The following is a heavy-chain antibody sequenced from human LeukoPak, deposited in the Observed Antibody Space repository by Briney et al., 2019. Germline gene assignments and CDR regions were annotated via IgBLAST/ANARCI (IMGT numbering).Heavy chain of an antibody. Sequence: GSLRLSCAAAGFTFSDAWVSWVRQAPGKGLEWIGRIKSETNGGTIDYAAPVNGRFTLSRDDSKHTLDLQMNSLKTEDTGVYYCSAGTGRSDFDYWGQGTLVIVSS. CDR1: GFTFSDAW. CDR3: SAGTGRSDFDY. J-gene: IGHJ4*02. CDR2: IKSETNGGTI. D-gene: IGHD1-1*01. V-gene: IGHV3-15*01.